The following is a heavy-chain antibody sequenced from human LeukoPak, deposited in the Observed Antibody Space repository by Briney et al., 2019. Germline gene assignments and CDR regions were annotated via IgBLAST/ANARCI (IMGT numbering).Heavy chain of an antibody. CDR3: ARGDTVGYYFDY. Sequence: SETLSLTCAVYGGSFSGYYWSCIRQPPGKGLEWIGEINHSGSTDYNPSLKSRVTISVDTSKNQFSLKLSSVTAADTAVYYCARGDTVGYYFDYWGQGTLVTVSS. J-gene: IGHJ4*02. V-gene: IGHV4-34*01. CDR1: GGSFSGYY. D-gene: IGHD5-12*01. CDR2: INHSGST.